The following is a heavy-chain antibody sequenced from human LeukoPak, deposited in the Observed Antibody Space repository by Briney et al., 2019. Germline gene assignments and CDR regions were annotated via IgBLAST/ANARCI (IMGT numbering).Heavy chain of an antibody. Sequence: SETLSLTCTVSGGSITFYYWSWIRQPPGKGLEWLGYIYDSGSTNYNPSLKSRVTLLVDTSKNQFSLKLRSVTAADTTVYYCASHSRFQQLGSFDSWGQGALVTVSS. CDR3: ASHSRFQQLGSFDS. CDR1: GGSITFYY. CDR2: IYDSGST. J-gene: IGHJ4*02. D-gene: IGHD6-13*01. V-gene: IGHV4-59*08.